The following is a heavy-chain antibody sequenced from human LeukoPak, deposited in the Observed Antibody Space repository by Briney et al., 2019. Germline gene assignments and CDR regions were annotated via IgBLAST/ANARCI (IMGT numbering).Heavy chain of an antibody. J-gene: IGHJ4*02. CDR3: ARDFKGYSYGYDY. Sequence: SVTVSFKASGGTFSSYAISWVRQAPGQGLEWMGGIIPIFGTANYAQKFQGRVTITADESTSTAYMELSSLRSEDTAVYYCARDFKGYSYGYDYWGQGTLVTVSS. V-gene: IGHV1-69*13. D-gene: IGHD5-18*01. CDR1: GGTFSSYA. CDR2: IIPIFGTA.